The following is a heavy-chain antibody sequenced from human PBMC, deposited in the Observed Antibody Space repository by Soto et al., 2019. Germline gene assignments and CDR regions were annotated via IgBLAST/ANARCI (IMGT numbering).Heavy chain of an antibody. D-gene: IGHD3-3*01. CDR1: GGASSSGGSS. J-gene: IGHJ6*02. CDR2: IYYSGST. Sequence: SELLCLTCAVFGGASSSGGSSWSWIRKTPGQGLECIGTIYYSGSTYYPPSLKSRVTISVDTSKNQFSLKLSSVTAADTAVYYCARHLQVVYDFWHDYYYYGMDVCGQGTTVTGSS. V-gene: IGHV4-30-2*03. CDR3: ARHLQVVYDFWHDYYYYGMDV.